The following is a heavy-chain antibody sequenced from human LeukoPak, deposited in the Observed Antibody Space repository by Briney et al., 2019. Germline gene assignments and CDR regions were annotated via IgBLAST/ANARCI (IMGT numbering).Heavy chain of an antibody. J-gene: IGHJ4*02. D-gene: IGHD3-22*01. CDR3: ARVPDSSGYYPTDY. CDR1: GFTFSSYD. V-gene: IGHV3-30*03. CDR2: ISYDGSNK. Sequence: GGSLRLSCAASGFTFSSYDMHWVRQAPGKGLEWVAVISYDGSNKYYADSVKGRFTISRDNSKNTLYLQMSSLRSEDTAVYYCARVPDSSGYYPTDYWGQGTLVTVSS.